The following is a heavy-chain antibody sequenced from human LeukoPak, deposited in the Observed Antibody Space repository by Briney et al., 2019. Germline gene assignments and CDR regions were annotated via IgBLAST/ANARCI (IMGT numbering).Heavy chain of an antibody. CDR1: GGTFSSYA. D-gene: IGHD6-19*01. V-gene: IGHV1-69*13. CDR2: IIPIFGTA. J-gene: IGHJ6*04. CDR3: ARGGTDSSGWLNYYYGMDV. Sequence: ASVKVSCKASGGTFSSYATSWVRQAPGQGLEWMGGIIPIFGTANYAQKFQGRVTITADESTSTAYMELSSLRSEDTAVYYCARGGTDSSGWLNYYYGMDVWGKGTTVTVSS.